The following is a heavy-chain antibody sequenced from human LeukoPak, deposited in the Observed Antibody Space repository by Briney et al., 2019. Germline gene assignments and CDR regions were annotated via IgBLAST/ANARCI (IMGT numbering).Heavy chain of an antibody. CDR2: ISSSSYI. CDR3: ARGDDFWSGYYLGYYYGMDV. Sequence: PGGSLRLSCAASGFTFSSYSMNWVRQAPGKGLEWVSSISSSSYIYYADSVKGRFTISRDNAKNSLYLQMNSLRAEDTAVYYCARGDDFWSGYYLGYYYGMDVWGQGTTVTVSS. J-gene: IGHJ6*02. V-gene: IGHV3-21*01. CDR1: GFTFSSYS. D-gene: IGHD3-3*01.